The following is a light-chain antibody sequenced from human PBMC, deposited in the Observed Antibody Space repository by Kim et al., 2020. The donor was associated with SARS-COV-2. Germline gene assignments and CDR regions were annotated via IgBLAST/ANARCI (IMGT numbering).Light chain of an antibody. CDR1: QSVSSSY. Sequence: LSPGERATLSCRASQSVSSSYLAWYQQKPGQAPRLLIYGASSRATGIPDRFSGSGSRTDFTLTISRLEPEDFAVYYCQQYGSSLYTFGQGTKLEIK. J-gene: IGKJ2*01. CDR2: GAS. V-gene: IGKV3-20*01. CDR3: QQYGSSLYT.